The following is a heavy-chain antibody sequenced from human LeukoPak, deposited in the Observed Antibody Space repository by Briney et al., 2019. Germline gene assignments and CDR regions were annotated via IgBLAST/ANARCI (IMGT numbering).Heavy chain of an antibody. CDR2: ISASGEST. D-gene: IGHD1-26*01. CDR3: AKILGSYWTPGYDY. CDR1: GLTFSFYG. V-gene: IGHV3-23*01. J-gene: IGHJ4*02. Sequence: GGSLRLSCAASGLTFSFYGMSWVRQAPGKGLEWVSGISASGESTYYADSVKGRVTISRDNSKNTLYLQMNSLRAEDTALYYCAKILGSYWTPGYDYWGQGTLVTVSS.